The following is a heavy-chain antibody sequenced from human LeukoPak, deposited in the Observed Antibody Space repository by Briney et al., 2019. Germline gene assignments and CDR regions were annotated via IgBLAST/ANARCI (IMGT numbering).Heavy chain of an antibody. V-gene: IGHV3-21*01. CDR1: GFTFSSYS. Sequence: GGSLRLSCAASGFTFSSYSMNWIRRAPGKGLEWVSSISSSTTYIYYADSVKGRFTISKDNAKNSLYLQMNSLRAEDTAVYYCTRAGGSTVSHSDYWGQGTLVTVSS. CDR2: ISSSTTYI. J-gene: IGHJ4*02. D-gene: IGHD4-17*01. CDR3: TRAGGSTVSHSDY.